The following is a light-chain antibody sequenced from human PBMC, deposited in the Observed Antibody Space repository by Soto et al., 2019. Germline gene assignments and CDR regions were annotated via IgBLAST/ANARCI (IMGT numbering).Light chain of an antibody. Sequence: DVRMTQSPSSLSASVGDTITITCRASRTINTYLNWFQQKPGEPPRLLVYGASTLHDGVPSRFSGSGSGADFTLTISCLQPEDFASYHCHQTYSDISFGGGTKV. CDR3: HQTYSDIS. V-gene: IGKV1-39*01. J-gene: IGKJ4*01. CDR1: RTINTY. CDR2: GAS.